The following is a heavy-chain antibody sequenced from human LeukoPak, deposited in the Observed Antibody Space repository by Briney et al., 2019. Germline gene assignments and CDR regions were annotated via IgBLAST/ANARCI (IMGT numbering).Heavy chain of an antibody. CDR1: GGSISSGGYS. V-gene: IGHV4-61*08. Sequence: SETLSLTCAVSGGSISSGGYSWSWIRQPPGKGLEWIGYIYYSGSTNYNPSLKSRVTISVDTSKNQFSLKLSSVTAADTAVYYCARGTWCGGDCYAFDYWGQGTLVTVSS. J-gene: IGHJ4*02. CDR2: IYYSGST. D-gene: IGHD2-21*02. CDR3: ARGTWCGGDCYAFDY.